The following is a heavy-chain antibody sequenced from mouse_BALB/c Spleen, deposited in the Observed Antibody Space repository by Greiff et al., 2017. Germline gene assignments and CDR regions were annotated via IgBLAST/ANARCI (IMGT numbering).Heavy chain of an antibody. V-gene: IGHV1-14*01. CDR3: ARWGYGSSYGYFDV. CDR2: INPYNDGT. Sequence: VQLKQSGPELVKPGASVKMSCKASGYTFTSYVMHWVKQKPGQGLEWIGYINPYNDGTKYNEKFKGKATLTSDKSSSTAYMELSSLTSEDSAVYCCARWGYGSSYGYFDVWGAGTTVTVSS. D-gene: IGHD1-1*01. CDR1: GYTFTSYV. J-gene: IGHJ1*01.